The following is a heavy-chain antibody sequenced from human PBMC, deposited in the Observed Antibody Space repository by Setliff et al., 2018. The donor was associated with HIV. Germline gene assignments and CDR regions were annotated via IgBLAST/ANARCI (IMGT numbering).Heavy chain of an antibody. CDR1: GGSISSGSYY. D-gene: IGHD6-19*01. CDR2: IYTRGST. Sequence: PSETLSLTCTVSGGSISSGSYYWSWIRQPAGKGLEWIGHIYTRGSTNYNPSLKSRVTISVHTSKNQFSLKLSSVTAADTAVYYCARSRESSGYYRDYYYYLDVWGKGTTVTVSS. V-gene: IGHV4-61*09. J-gene: IGHJ6*03. CDR3: ARSRESSGYYRDYYYYLDV.